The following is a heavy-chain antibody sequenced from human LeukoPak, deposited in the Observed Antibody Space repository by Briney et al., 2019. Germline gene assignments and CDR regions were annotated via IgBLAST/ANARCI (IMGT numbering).Heavy chain of an antibody. CDR3: AKASGSYYSRLIDY. V-gene: IGHV3-23*01. CDR1: GFTFSSYA. CDR2: ISGSGGST. J-gene: IGHJ4*02. D-gene: IGHD1-26*01. Sequence: GGSLRLSCAASGFTFSSYAMSWVRQAPGKGLEWVSAISGSGGSTYYADSVKGRFAISRDNSKNTLYLQMNSLRAEDTAVYYCAKASGSYYSRLIDYWGQGTLVTVS.